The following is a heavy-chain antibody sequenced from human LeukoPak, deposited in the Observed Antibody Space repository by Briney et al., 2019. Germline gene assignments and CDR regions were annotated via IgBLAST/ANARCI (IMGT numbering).Heavy chain of an antibody. CDR1: GFTFSSNV. Sequence: GGSLRLSCAASGFTFSSNVMSWVRQAPGKGLEWVSSISGSGSSTFYADSVRGRFTISRDNSKNTLHLHVNSLSAEDTAVYFCAKTFVGSSSWYLDLWGRGTLVTVSS. D-gene: IGHD1-26*01. J-gene: IGHJ2*01. V-gene: IGHV3-23*01. CDR2: ISGSGSST. CDR3: AKTFVGSSSWYLDL.